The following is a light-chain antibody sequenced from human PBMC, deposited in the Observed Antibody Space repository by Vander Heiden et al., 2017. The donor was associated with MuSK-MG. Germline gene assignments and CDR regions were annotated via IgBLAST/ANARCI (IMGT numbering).Light chain of an antibody. V-gene: IGKV3-20*01. CDR3: QQYGSSHPRMYT. J-gene: IGKJ2*01. Sequence: EIVLTQSPGTLSLSPGERATLSCRASQSVSSSYLAWYQQKPGQAPRLLIYGASSRATGIPDRFSGSGSGTDFTLTISRLEPEEFAVYYCQQYGSSHPRMYTFGQGTKLEIK. CDR1: QSVSSSY. CDR2: GAS.